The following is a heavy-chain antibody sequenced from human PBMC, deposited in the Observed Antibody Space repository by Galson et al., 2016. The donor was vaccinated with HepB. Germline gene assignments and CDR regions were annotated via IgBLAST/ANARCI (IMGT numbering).Heavy chain of an antibody. D-gene: IGHD2-2*01. CDR2: ISAFNGNT. V-gene: IGHV1-18*04. CDR3: ARSYPSPDY. Sequence: SVKVSCKASGYTFATYGITWVRQAPRQGLEWMGWISAFNGNTNYAQKLQGRVTMTTDTSTSTAYMELRSLRSDDTAVYYCARSYPSPDYWGQGTLVTVSS. J-gene: IGHJ4*02. CDR1: GYTFATYG.